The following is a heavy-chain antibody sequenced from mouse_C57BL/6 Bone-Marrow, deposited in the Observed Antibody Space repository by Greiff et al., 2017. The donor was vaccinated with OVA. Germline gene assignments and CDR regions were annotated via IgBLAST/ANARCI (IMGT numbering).Heavy chain of an antibody. D-gene: IGHD2-5*01. V-gene: IGHV3-1*01. Sequence: EVQLQQSGPGMVKPSQSLSLTCTVTGYSITSGYDWHWIRHFPGNKLEWMGYISYSGSTNYNPSLKSRISITHDTSKNHFFLKLNSVTTEDTATYYCARDSNRAWFAYWGQGTLVTVSA. CDR1: GYSITSGYD. CDR2: ISYSGST. CDR3: ARDSNRAWFAY. J-gene: IGHJ3*01.